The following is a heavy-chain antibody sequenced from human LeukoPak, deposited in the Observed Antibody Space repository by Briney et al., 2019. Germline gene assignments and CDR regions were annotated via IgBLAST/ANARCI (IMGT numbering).Heavy chain of an antibody. CDR1: GFTFSDYA. V-gene: IGHV3-23*01. J-gene: IGHJ4*02. Sequence: GGSLRLSCAASGFTFSDYAMSWVRQAPGKGVEWVSSVSSSAGSTSYADSVKGRFTISRDNSKNTLYLQMKSLRAEDTAVYFCAKLRRYYYDSTGYSDYWGQGTLVTVSS. CDR2: VSSSAGST. CDR3: AKLRRYYYDSTGYSDY. D-gene: IGHD3-22*01.